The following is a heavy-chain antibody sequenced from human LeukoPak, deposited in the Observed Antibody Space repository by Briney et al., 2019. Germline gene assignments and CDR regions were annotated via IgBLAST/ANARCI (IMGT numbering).Heavy chain of an antibody. V-gene: IGHV3-66*01. CDR3: AREFDY. J-gene: IGHJ4*02. CDR2: IYSGGST. Sequence: PGGSLRLSCAASGFTFDDYGMSWVRQAPGKGLEWVSVIYSGGSTYYADSVKGRFTISRDNSKNTLYLQMNSLRAEDTAVYYCAREFDYWGQGTLVTVSS. CDR1: GFTFDDYG.